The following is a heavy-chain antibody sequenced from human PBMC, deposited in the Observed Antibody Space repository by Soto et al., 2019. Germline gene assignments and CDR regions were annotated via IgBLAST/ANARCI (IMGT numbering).Heavy chain of an antibody. J-gene: IGHJ6*02. V-gene: IGHV1-69*13. CDR2: IIPIFGTA. Sequence: SVKVSCKASGGTFSSYAISWVRQAPGQGLEWMGGIIPIFGTANYAQKFQGRVTITADESTSTAYMELSSLRSEDTAVYYCARVRGVGDTYDYHYYGMDVWGQGTTVTVSS. D-gene: IGHD3-10*01. CDR1: GGTFSSYA. CDR3: ARVRGVGDTYDYHYYGMDV.